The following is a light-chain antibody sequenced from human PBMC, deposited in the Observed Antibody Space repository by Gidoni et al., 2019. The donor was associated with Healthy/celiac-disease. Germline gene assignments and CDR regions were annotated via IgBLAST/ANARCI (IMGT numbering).Light chain of an antibody. V-gene: IGKV3-15*01. J-gene: IGKJ2*01. CDR2: GAS. Sequence: EIVMTQSPATLSVSPGERATLSSRASQSVSSNLAWYQQKPGQAPRLLIYGASTRATGIPARFSGSGSGTEVTLTISSLQSEDFAVYYCQQYNNWPLYTFGQGTKLEIK. CDR3: QQYNNWPLYT. CDR1: QSVSSN.